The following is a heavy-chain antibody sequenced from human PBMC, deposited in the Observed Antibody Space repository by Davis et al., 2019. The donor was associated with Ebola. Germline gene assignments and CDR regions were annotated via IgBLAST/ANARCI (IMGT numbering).Heavy chain of an antibody. V-gene: IGHV4-34*01. D-gene: IGHD2-15*01. CDR2: INHSGST. CDR3: ARPRYCSGGSCYYDWYFDL. J-gene: IGHJ2*01. CDR1: GGSFSGYY. Sequence: SQILSLTCAVYGGSFSGYYWSWIRQPPGKGLEWIGEINHSGSTNYNPSLKSRVTISVDTSKNQFSLKLSSVTAADTAVYYCARPRYCSGGSCYYDWYFDLWGRGTLVTVSS.